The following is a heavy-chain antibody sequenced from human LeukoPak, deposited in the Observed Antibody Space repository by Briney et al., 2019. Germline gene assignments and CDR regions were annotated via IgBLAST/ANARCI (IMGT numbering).Heavy chain of an antibody. V-gene: IGHV3-7*03. D-gene: IGHD3-16*01. J-gene: IGHJ6*02. CDR3: ARGGGLDV. CDR1: PFIFSGHW. Sequence: GGSLRLSCEASPFIFSGHWLNWARQAPGKGLEWVASINHNGNVNYYVDSVKGRFTISRDNAKNSLYLQMSNLRAEDTAAYFCARGGGLDVWGQGATVTVSS. CDR2: INHNGNVN.